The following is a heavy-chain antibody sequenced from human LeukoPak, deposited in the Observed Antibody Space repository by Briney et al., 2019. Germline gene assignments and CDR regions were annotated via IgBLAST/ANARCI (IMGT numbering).Heavy chain of an antibody. D-gene: IGHD3-22*01. J-gene: IGHJ4*02. CDR3: ARAHYTYYYDSSGYYYLADY. V-gene: IGHV3-30*02. CDR1: GFTFSSYG. CDR2: IRYDGSNK. Sequence: GGSLRLSCAASGFTFSSYGMHWVRQAPGKGLEWVAFIRYDGSNKYYADSVKGRFTISRDNSKNTLYLQMNSLRAEDTAVYYCARAHYTYYYDSSGYYYLADYWGQGTLVTVSS.